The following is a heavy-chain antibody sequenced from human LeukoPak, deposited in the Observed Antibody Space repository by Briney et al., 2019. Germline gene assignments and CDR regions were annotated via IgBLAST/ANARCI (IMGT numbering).Heavy chain of an antibody. V-gene: IGHV4-59*01. D-gene: IGHD2-15*01. CDR2: IYYSGNT. J-gene: IGHJ4*02. CDR1: GGSISSYY. CDR3: ATRSTGVAATFDS. Sequence: SETLSLTCTVSGGSISSYYWSWIRQPPGKGLEWIGYIYYSGNTNYNPSLKSRVTISVGTSKNQFSLKLSSVAAADTAVYYCATRSTGVAATFDSWGQGALVTVSS.